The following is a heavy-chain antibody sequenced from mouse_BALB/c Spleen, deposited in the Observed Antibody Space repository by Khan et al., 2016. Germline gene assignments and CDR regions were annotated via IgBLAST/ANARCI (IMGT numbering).Heavy chain of an antibody. CDR3: TSEGYYPY. D-gene: IGHD2-3*01. J-gene: IGHJ2*01. V-gene: IGHV14-3*02. CDR2: IDPANVNT. Sequence: EVQLQESGAELVKPGASVKLSCTASGFNIKDTYIHWVKQRPEQGLEWIGRIDPANVNTKYDPKFQGKATITADTSSNTAYLQLSSLTSEDTAVYYGTSEGYYPYWGQGTTLTVSS. CDR1: GFNIKDTY.